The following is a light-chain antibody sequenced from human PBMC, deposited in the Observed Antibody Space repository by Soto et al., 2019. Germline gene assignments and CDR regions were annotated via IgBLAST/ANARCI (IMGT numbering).Light chain of an antibody. Sequence: QSVLPQPPSASGTPGQRGSISCSGGGSNIGTNTVHWYQHLPGTAPKLLIFSNDQRPSGVPDRFSGSKSGTSASLAISGLQSDDEADYYCATWDYSLNGVVFGRGTKVTVL. CDR2: SND. V-gene: IGLV1-44*01. J-gene: IGLJ2*01. CDR3: ATWDYSLNGVV. CDR1: GSNIGTNT.